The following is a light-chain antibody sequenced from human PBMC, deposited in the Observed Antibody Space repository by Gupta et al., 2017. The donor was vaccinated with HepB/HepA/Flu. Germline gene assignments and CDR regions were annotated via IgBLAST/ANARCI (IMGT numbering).Light chain of an antibody. CDR2: GDS. CDR3: QVWERSSDHKNVV. CDR1: HIGRKS. J-gene: IGLJ2*01. V-gene: IGLV3-21*02. Sequence: SSVLTQPPSVSVAPVPPARITCGGNHIGRKSVHWYQQKPGQAPVLVLCGDSERPLGCSERCSGSSSGNTATMTIIRVEAGEEADDYFQVWERSSDHKNVVFGGGTKLTVL.